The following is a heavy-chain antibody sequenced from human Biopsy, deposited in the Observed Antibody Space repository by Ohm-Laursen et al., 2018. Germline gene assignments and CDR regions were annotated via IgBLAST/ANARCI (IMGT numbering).Heavy chain of an antibody. J-gene: IGHJ4*02. V-gene: IGHV4-59*01. Sequence: GTLSLTCTVSGDSISSYYWSWIRQPPGKGLEWIGYVYYTGSTDYSPSLQSRVTMSVDTSKNQFSLKLSSVTAADTAIYYCARGMRSSGWPYFDSWGQGTLVTVSS. CDR3: ARGMRSSGWPYFDS. D-gene: IGHD6-19*01. CDR2: VYYTGST. CDR1: GDSISSYY.